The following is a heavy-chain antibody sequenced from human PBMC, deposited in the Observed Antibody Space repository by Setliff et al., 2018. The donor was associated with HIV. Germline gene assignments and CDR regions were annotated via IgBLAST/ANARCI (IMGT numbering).Heavy chain of an antibody. CDR1: GYTFTDYF. V-gene: IGHV1-46*01. CDR3: ARGILDYYDSGHYFDY. CDR2: IDPSGGST. Sequence: AASVKVSCKASGYTFTDYFMHWVRQAPGQGLEWMGIIDPSGGSTNYAQKFQGRLSMTRDTSTSTVYMELSSLRSEDTAVYYCARGILDYYDSGHYFDYWGQGTLVTVSS. D-gene: IGHD3-22*01. J-gene: IGHJ4*02.